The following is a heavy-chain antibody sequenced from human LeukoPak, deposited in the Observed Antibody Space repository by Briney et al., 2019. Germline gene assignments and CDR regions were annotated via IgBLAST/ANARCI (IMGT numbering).Heavy chain of an antibody. CDR3: TRQKWELRGEFDY. J-gene: IGHJ4*02. CDR1: GFTFGDYA. Sequence: GGSLRLSCTASGFTFGDYAMNWVRQAPGKGLEWVGFIRSKAYGGTTEYAASVKGRFTISRDDSKSIAYLQMNSLKTEDTAVYYCTRQKWELRGEFDYWGQGTPVTVSS. D-gene: IGHD1-26*01. V-gene: IGHV3-49*04. CDR2: IRSKAYGGTT.